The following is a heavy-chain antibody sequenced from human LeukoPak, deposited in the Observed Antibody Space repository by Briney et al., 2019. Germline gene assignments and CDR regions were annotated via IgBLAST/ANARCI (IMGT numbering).Heavy chain of an antibody. V-gene: IGHV3-74*03. CDR2: INERGTDS. D-gene: IGHD1-1*01. Sequence: GGSLRLSCTASGFTFSGHWIHWVRQPPGMGLVWVSRINERGTDSMYAESVKGRFTISRDNAKNTVYLQMNGLRAEDTAVYYCVRDETLWTLDWWGQGTLVSVSS. J-gene: IGHJ4*02. CDR3: VRDETLWTLDW. CDR1: GFTFSGHW.